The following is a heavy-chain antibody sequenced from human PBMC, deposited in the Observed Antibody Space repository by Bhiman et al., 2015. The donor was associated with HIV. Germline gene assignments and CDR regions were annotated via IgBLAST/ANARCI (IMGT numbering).Heavy chain of an antibody. CDR3: ARLKIYAPFYYYGMDV. D-gene: IGHD2/OR15-2a*01. CDR2: ISSRGNTI. J-gene: IGHJ6*02. Sequence: EVHLVESGGGLVQPGGSLRLSCAASGFTFSSYEMNWVRQAPGKGLEWVSYISSRGNTIYYADSVKGRFTISRDNAKNSLSLQMNSLRAEDTAIYHCARLKIYAPFYYYGMDVWGQGTTVTVSS. CDR1: GFTFSSYE. V-gene: IGHV3-48*03.